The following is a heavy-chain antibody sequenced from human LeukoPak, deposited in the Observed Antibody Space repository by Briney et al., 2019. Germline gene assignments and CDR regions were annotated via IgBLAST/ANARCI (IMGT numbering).Heavy chain of an antibody. V-gene: IGHV1-69*05. CDR1: GGTFSSYA. D-gene: IGHD3-22*01. J-gene: IGHJ4*02. CDR3: ASGANYYINY. Sequence: EASVKVSCKASGGTFSSYAISWVRQAPGQGLEWMGGIIPIFGTANYAQKFQGRVTITTDESTSTAYMELSSLRSEDTAVYYCASGANYYINYWGQGTLVTVSS. CDR2: IIPIFGTA.